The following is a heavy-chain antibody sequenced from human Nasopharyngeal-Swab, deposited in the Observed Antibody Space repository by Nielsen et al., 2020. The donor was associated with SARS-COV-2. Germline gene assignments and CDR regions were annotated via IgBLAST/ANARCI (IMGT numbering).Heavy chain of an antibody. CDR2: IYYSGST. D-gene: IGHD2-8*02. CDR3: ATKDYSGPYWPDFDF. V-gene: IGHV4-28*01. Sequence: WIRQPPGKGLEWIGEIYYSGSTTYNPSHKSRVTMSMDRSKNQFSLNLTSVTAADTAVYYCATKDYSGPYWPDFDFWGQGTLVTVSS. J-gene: IGHJ4*02.